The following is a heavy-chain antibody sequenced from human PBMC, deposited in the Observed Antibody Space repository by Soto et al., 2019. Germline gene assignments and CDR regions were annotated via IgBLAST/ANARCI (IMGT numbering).Heavy chain of an antibody. Sequence: GESLKISCAASGFTFSSYAMSWVRQAPGKGLEWVSAISGSGGSTYYADSVKGRFTISRDNSKNTLYLQMNSLRAEETAVYYCAKDPYVPAHNIVVVPADNWFDPWGQGTLVTVSS. CDR3: AKDPYVPAHNIVVVPADNWFDP. D-gene: IGHD2-2*01. V-gene: IGHV3-23*01. J-gene: IGHJ5*02. CDR1: GFTFSSYA. CDR2: ISGSGGST.